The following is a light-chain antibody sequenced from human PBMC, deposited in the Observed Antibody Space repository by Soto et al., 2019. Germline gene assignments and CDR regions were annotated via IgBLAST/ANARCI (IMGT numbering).Light chain of an antibody. CDR1: SSDVGGYNY. J-gene: IGLJ1*01. CDR3: SSGSSVSFSV. CDR2: EVS. V-gene: IGLV2-14*01. Sequence: QSVLTQPASVSGSPGQSITISCTGTSSDVGGYNYVSWYQQRPGKAPKLIIYEVSDRPSGVSNRFSGSKSGNTASLIISGLQTEDEADYYCSSGSSVSFSVFGTGMKVIV.